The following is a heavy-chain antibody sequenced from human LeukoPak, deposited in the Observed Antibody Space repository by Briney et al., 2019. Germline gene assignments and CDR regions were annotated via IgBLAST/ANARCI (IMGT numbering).Heavy chain of an antibody. CDR3: AHSGTVTTPHDAFDI. J-gene: IGHJ3*02. V-gene: IGHV2-5*01. Sequence: SGPTLMHPTPALTLTCTFSGFSRSPSGVGVGWIRQPPGKAMEWLALIYWNDDKRYSPSLKSRLTITKVISKTQVVLTVTHNEPMDTPRYYCAHSGTVTTPHDAFDIWGQGTMVTVSS. CDR1: GFSRSPSGVG. D-gene: IGHD4-11*01. CDR2: IYWNDDK.